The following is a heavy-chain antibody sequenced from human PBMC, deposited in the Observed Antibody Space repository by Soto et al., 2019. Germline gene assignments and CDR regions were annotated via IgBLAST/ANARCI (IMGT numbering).Heavy chain of an antibody. CDR2: IIPIFGTA. CDR3: ASLQLSSGSYYLGWFDP. Sequence: QVQLVQSGAEVKKPGSSVKVSCKASGGTFSSYAISWVRQAPGQGLEWMGGIIPIFGTANYAQKFQGRVTITADESTSTAYMELSSLSSEDTAVYYCASLQLSSGSYYLGWFDPWGQGTLVTVSS. V-gene: IGHV1-69*12. CDR1: GGTFSSYA. J-gene: IGHJ5*02. D-gene: IGHD1-26*01.